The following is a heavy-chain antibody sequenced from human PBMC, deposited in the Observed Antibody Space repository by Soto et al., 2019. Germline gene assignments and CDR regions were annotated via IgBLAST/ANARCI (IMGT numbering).Heavy chain of an antibody. Sequence: ASVKVSCKASGYTFTNYGISWVRQAPGQGLEWMGWISAYNGNTNYAQNLQDRVTMTTDTSTSTSYMELRSLRSDDTAVYYCARVNGAAPKISSYYSYYYMDVWGKGTTVTVSS. D-gene: IGHD6-6*01. V-gene: IGHV1-18*01. J-gene: IGHJ6*03. CDR1: GYTFTNYG. CDR2: ISAYNGNT. CDR3: ARVNGAAPKISSYYSYYYMDV.